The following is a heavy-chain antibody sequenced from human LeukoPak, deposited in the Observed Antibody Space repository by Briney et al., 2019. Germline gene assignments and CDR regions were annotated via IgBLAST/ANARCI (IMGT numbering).Heavy chain of an antibody. CDR3: ATKQVWELLRAEYFEH. J-gene: IGHJ1*01. V-gene: IGHV1-24*01. CDR1: GYTLTELS. Sequence: ASVKASCKVSGYTLTELSLHWVRQAPGKGLERMGGFDPEDGETIYAQKFQGRVTMTEDTSTDTAYMVLSSLRSEETAVYYCATKQVWELLRAEYFEHWGQGTLVTVSS. D-gene: IGHD1-26*01. CDR2: FDPEDGET.